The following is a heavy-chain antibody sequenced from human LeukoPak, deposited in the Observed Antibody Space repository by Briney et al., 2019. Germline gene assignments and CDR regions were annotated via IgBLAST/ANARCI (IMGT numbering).Heavy chain of an antibody. J-gene: IGHJ4*02. CDR2: ITAGGDST. D-gene: IGHD6-13*01. CDR1: GFTFSGYA. Sequence: GGSLRLSCAASGFTFSGYAMSGVRLAPGEGLEWVSAITAGGDSTYYAESVKGRFTISRDNSKNMVFLQMSPLRAEDTAIYYCAKSHASIWNVYDYWGQGTLVTVSS. CDR3: AKSHASIWNVYDY. V-gene: IGHV3-23*01.